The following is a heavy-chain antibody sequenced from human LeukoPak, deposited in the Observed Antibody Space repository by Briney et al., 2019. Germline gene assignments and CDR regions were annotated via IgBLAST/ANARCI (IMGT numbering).Heavy chain of an antibody. CDR2: IHRKTGGT. CDR3: ARRYCSGGSCIPDY. V-gene: IGHV1-2*02. D-gene: IGHD2-15*01. J-gene: IGHJ4*02. CDR1: GYTFTDYN. Sequence: GASVKVSCKPSGYTFTDYNVYWVRQAPEQGLEWMGWIHRKTGGTVYAQKFQGRVTMTRDTSISTAYMQLSSLRSDDTAVYYCARRYCSGGSCIPDYWGQGTLVTVSS.